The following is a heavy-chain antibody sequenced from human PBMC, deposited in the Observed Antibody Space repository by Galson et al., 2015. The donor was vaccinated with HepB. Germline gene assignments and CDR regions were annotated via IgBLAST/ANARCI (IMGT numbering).Heavy chain of an antibody. J-gene: IGHJ6*02. D-gene: IGHD1-26*01. CDR1: GFTFSSYA. CDR3: ARDVGGTYYGMDV. V-gene: IGHV3-64*01. CDR2: ISSNGGST. Sequence: SLRLSCAASGFTFSSYAMHWVRQAPGKGLEYVSAISSNGGSTYYANSVKGRFTTSRDNSKNTLYLQMGSLRAEDMAVYYCARDVGGTYYGMDVWGQGTTVTVSS.